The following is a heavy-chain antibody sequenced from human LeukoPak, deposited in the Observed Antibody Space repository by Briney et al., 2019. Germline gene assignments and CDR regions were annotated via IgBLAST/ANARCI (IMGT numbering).Heavy chain of an antibody. D-gene: IGHD4-23*01. V-gene: IGHV1-46*01. CDR2: INPGNGDT. CDR3: TREQSGGHYDF. CDR1: GYTFTGYY. J-gene: IGHJ4*02. Sequence: ASVKVSCKASGYTFTGYYLYWVRQAPGQGLEWLGIINPGNGDTVYAQRFQGRVAMTRDTSTTTVYMDLSSLRSDDTAVYYCTREQSGGHYDFWGPGSQVTVSS.